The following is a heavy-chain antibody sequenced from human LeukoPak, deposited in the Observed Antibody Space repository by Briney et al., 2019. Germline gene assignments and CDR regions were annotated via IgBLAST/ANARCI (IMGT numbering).Heavy chain of an antibody. CDR2: IKQDGSEK. V-gene: IGHV3-7*01. CDR3: ARPLMYYYGSETYFWFDP. J-gene: IGHJ5*02. Sequence: ETLSLTCAVYGGSFSGYYWSWIRQPPGKGLEWVANIKQDGSEKYYVDSVKGRFTISRDNAKNSLSLQMNSLRAEDTAVYYCARPLMYYYGSETYFWFDPWGQGTLVTVSS. D-gene: IGHD3-10*01. CDR1: GGSFSGYY.